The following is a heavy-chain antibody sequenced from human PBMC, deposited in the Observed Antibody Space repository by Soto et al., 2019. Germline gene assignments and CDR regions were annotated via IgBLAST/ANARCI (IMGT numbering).Heavy chain of an antibody. J-gene: IGHJ3*01. D-gene: IGHD2-15*01. CDR3: ARVAGYCSGDTCYSYSLDL. V-gene: IGHV1-2*04. Sequence: ASVKVSCKALGYTFTGYYVHWVRQAPGQGLEWMGWINPNSGATKYAQKFQDWVTMTRDTSISTAYIELRRLKSDDTAVYYCARVAGYCSGDTCYSYSLDLWGQGTMVTVSS. CDR2: INPNSGAT. CDR1: GYTFTGYY.